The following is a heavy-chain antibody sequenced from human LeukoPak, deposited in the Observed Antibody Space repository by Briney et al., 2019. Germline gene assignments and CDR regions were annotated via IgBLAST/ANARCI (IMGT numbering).Heavy chain of an antibody. Sequence: ASVKVSCKASGGTFSSYAISWVRQAPGQGLEWMGGIIPIFGTANYAQKFQGRVTITTDESTSTAYMELSNLRSEDTAVYYCAREGSMIHAFDIWGQGTMVTVSS. V-gene: IGHV1-69*05. CDR2: IIPIFGTA. D-gene: IGHD3-22*01. J-gene: IGHJ3*02. CDR3: AREGSMIHAFDI. CDR1: GGTFSSYA.